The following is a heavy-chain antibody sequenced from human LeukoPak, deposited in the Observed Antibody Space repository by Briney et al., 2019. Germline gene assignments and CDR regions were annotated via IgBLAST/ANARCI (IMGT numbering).Heavy chain of an antibody. CDR2: IYPGDSDT. V-gene: IGHV5-51*01. Sequence: GESLKISCKGSGYSFTSYWIGWVRRMPGKGLEWMGIIYPGDSDTRYSPSFQGQVTISADKSISTAYLQWSSLKASDTAMYYCARQNGYSYGDRGIPYYFDYWGQGTLVTVSS. CDR1: GYSFTSYW. J-gene: IGHJ4*02. CDR3: ARQNGYSYGDRGIPYYFDY. D-gene: IGHD5-18*01.